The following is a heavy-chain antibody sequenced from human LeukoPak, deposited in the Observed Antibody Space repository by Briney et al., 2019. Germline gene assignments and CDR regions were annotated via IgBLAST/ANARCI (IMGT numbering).Heavy chain of an antibody. CDR1: GGSITSRDYY. J-gene: IGHJ4*02. Sequence: SETLSLTCTVSGGSITSRDYYWGWIRQPPGKGLEWSGTISYSGRTYYNPSLESRVTISVDTSKNQFSLKLSSVTAADTAVYYCARLKTGDYGDYGGDYWGQGTLGTVSS. V-gene: IGHV4-39*01. CDR2: ISYSGRT. D-gene: IGHD4-17*01. CDR3: ARLKTGDYGDYGGDY.